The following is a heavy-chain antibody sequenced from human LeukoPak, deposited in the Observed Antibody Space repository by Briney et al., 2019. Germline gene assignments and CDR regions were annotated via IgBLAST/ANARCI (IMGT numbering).Heavy chain of an antibody. V-gene: IGHV1-8*01. CDR2: MNPNSGNT. CDR1: GYTFTTYD. J-gene: IGHJ4*02. D-gene: IGHD2-21*01. Sequence: ASVKVSCKASGYTFTTYDINWVRQATGQGLEWMAWMNPNSGNTGYARKFQGRVTMTGNTSISTAYMELSSLRSEDTAVYYCARVAGNCGGDCYRLVYWGQGTLVTVAS. CDR3: ARVAGNCGGDCYRLVY.